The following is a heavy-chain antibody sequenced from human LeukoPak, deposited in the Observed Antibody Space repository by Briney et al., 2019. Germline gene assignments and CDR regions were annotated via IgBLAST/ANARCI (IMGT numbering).Heavy chain of an antibody. Sequence: PSETLSLTCTVSGGSISTYYWSWIRQSPGKGLEWIGYVFTRGYMLTSGSTDYNPSLKGRVTISVDTTNNQFSLKLTSVTAADTAVYYCARTDYGDFESHYYYYMDVWGKGTTVTVSS. J-gene: IGHJ6*03. D-gene: IGHD4-17*01. CDR2: VFTRGYMLTSGST. V-gene: IGHV4-4*09. CDR1: GGSISTYY. CDR3: ARTDYGDFESHYYYYMDV.